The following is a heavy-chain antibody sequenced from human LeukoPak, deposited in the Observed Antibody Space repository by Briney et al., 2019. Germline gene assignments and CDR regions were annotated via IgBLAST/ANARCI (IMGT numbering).Heavy chain of an antibody. D-gene: IGHD6-6*01. CDR3: AREYSSSSGRSFDY. CDR1: GFTFSSYG. CDR2: IWYDGSNK. Sequence: GGSLRLSCEASGFTFSSYGMHWVRQAPGKGLEWVAVIWYDGSNKYYADSVKGRFTISRDNAKNSLYLQMNSLRAEDTAVYYCAREYSSSSGRSFDYWGQGTLDTVSS. V-gene: IGHV3-33*01. J-gene: IGHJ4*02.